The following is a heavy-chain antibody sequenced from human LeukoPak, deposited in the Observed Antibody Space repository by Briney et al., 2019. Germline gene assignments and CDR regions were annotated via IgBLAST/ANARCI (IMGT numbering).Heavy chain of an antibody. CDR1: GGSISSSSYY. CDR3: ARLWFGVQTFDY. CDR2: VYYTGTT. J-gene: IGHJ4*02. D-gene: IGHD3-10*01. V-gene: IGHV4-39*07. Sequence: SETLSLTCNVSGGSISSSSYYWGWIRQPPGKGLEWLGNVYYTGTTYYNPSLESRVTISVDTSNNQFSLRLSSVTAADTAVYYCARLWFGVQTFDYWGQGTLVTVSS.